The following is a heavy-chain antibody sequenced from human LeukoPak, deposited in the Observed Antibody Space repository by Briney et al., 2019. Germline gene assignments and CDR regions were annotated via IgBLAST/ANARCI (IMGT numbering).Heavy chain of an antibody. Sequence: GGSLRLSCAASGFTFSTYAMSWVRQAPGKGLEWVSLMSGNGGRTNYADSVKGRFTISRDNSKNTLYLQMNSLRAEDTAVYYCAKEGVPDYYDSSGSTRWFDPWGQGTLVTVSS. J-gene: IGHJ5*02. CDR2: MSGNGGRT. D-gene: IGHD3-22*01. V-gene: IGHV3-23*01. CDR3: AKEGVPDYYDSSGSTRWFDP. CDR1: GFTFSTYA.